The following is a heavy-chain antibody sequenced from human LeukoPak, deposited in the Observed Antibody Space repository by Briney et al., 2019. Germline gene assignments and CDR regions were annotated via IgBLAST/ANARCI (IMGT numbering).Heavy chain of an antibody. V-gene: IGHV3-30*18. CDR1: GFTFSSYG. J-gene: IGHJ4*02. Sequence: GRSLRLSCAASGFTFSSYGMHWVRQAPGKGLEWVAVISYDGSNKYYADSVKGRFTISRDNSKNTLYLQMDSLRAEDTAVYYCAKEPQYYYDSSGYHLGFDYWGQGTLVTVSS. D-gene: IGHD3-22*01. CDR3: AKEPQYYYDSSGYHLGFDY. CDR2: ISYDGSNK.